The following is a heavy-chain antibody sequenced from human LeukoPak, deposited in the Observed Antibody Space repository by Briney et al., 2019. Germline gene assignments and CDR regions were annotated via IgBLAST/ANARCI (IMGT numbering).Heavy chain of an antibody. CDR3: ARVKHYYDSSGYEGNDY. CDR1: GYTFTSYY. Sequence: GASVKVSCKASGYTFTSYYMHWVRQAPGQGLEWMGWINANSGGARLAQKFQGRVTLTRDTSISTAYMELSRLRSDDTAVYYCARVKHYYDSSGYEGNDYWGQGTLVTVSS. V-gene: IGHV1-2*02. CDR2: INANSGGA. J-gene: IGHJ4*02. D-gene: IGHD3-22*01.